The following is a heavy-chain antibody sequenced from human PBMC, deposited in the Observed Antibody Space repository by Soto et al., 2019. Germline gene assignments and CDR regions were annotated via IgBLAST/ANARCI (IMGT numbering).Heavy chain of an antibody. J-gene: IGHJ4*02. CDR3: AGPHQERGYCSGGSCYKFDY. D-gene: IGHD2-15*01. CDR1: GGSFSGYY. Sequence: SETLSLTCAVYGGSFSGYYWSWIRQPPGKGLEWIGEINHSGSTNYNPSLKSRVTISVDTSKNQFSLKLSSVTAADTAVYYCAGPHQERGYCSGGSCYKFDYWGQGTLVTVSS. CDR2: INHSGST. V-gene: IGHV4-34*01.